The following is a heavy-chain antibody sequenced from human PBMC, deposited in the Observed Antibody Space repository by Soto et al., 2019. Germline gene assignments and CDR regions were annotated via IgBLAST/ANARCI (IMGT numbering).Heavy chain of an antibody. D-gene: IGHD3-3*01. J-gene: IGHJ4*02. CDR2: FDPEDGET. CDR1: GYTLTELS. V-gene: IGHV1-24*01. CDR3: ATGQRPIRFLEWLSRYYFDF. Sequence: ASVKVSCKVSGYTLTELSMHWVRQAPGKGLEWMGGFDPEDGETNYAQKFQGRVTMTEDTSTDTAYMELSSLRSEDTAVYYCATGQRPIRFLEWLSRYYFDFWGQGTQVTVSS.